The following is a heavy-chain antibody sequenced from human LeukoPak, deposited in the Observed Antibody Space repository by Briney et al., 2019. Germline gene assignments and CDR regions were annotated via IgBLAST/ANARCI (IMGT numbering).Heavy chain of an antibody. J-gene: IGHJ5*02. Sequence: ASVKVSCKASGYTFTGYYLHWVRQAPGHGLEWMGWINPTSGGTNYAQKFQGRVTITRDTSISTAYMELSRLRSDDTAVYYCARAYQDNWFDPWGQGTLVTVSS. V-gene: IGHV1-2*02. D-gene: IGHD2-2*01. CDR3: ARAYQDNWFDP. CDR2: INPTSGGT. CDR1: GYTFTGYY.